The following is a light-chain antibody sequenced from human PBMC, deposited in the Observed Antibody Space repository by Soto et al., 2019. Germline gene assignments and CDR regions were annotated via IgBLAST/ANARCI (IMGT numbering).Light chain of an antibody. V-gene: IGKV3-11*01. J-gene: IGKJ4*01. CDR2: DAS. CDR3: QQRSNWPLT. CDR1: QSVSSY. Sequence: EIVLTQSPATLSLSTGERATLSCRASQSVSSYLAWYQQKPGQAPRLLIYDASNRATGIPARFSGSGSGTDFTLTISSLDPEDFAVYYCQQRSNWPLTLGGGTNVDIK.